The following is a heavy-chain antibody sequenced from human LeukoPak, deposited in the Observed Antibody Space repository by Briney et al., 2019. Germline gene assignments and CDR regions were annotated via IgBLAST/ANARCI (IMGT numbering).Heavy chain of an antibody. V-gene: IGHV3-23*01. D-gene: IGHD3-10*01. Sequence: GSLRLSCAASGFTFSSYAMSWVRQAPGKGLEWVSAISGSGGSTYNADSVKGRFTISRDNSKNTLYLQMNSLRAEDTAVYYCAKSPKWFGELFFDYWGQGTLVTVSS. CDR3: AKSPKWFGELFFDY. J-gene: IGHJ4*02. CDR1: GFTFSSYA. CDR2: ISGSGGST.